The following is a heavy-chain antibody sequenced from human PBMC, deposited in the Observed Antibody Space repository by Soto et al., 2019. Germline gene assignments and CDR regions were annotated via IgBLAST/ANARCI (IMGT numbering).Heavy chain of an antibody. D-gene: IGHD2-8*01. CDR1: GFTFSSYE. CDR2: ISSSGSTI. Sequence: PGGSLRLSCAASGFTFSSYEMNWVRQAPGKGLEWVSYISSSGSTIYYADSVKGRFTISRDNAKNSLYLQMNSLRAEDTAVYYCARDSPYCTNGVCRYYYYGMDVWGQGTTVTVSS. CDR3: ARDSPYCTNGVCRYYYYGMDV. V-gene: IGHV3-48*03. J-gene: IGHJ6*02.